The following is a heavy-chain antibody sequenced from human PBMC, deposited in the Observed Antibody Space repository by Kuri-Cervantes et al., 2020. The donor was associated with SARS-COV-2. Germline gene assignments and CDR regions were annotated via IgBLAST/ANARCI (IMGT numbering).Heavy chain of an antibody. V-gene: IGHV3-23*01. CDR1: GFTFSSYA. D-gene: IGHD4-11*01. J-gene: IGHJ4*02. CDR3: AKVTTGPEGYYFDY. CDR2: ISGSGGST. Sequence: GESLKISCAASGFTFSSYAMSWVRQAPGKGLEWVSAISGSGGSTYYADSVKGRFTISRDNSKNTLYLQMNSLRAEDTAVYYCAKVTTGPEGYYFDYWGQGTLVTVSS.